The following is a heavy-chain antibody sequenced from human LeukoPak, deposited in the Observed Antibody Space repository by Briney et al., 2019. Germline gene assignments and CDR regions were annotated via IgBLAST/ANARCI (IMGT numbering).Heavy chain of an antibody. J-gene: IGHJ3*01. V-gene: IGHV3-53*01. D-gene: IGHD2-21*02. CDR2: IHGGGGT. Sequence: GGSLRLSCAASGFTVSTNYVSWVRQAPGKGPEWVSLIHGGGGTYYADSVKGRFTISRDISKNTMYLQMNSLRADDTAVYYCAVEVTATDEGFDVWGQEAMVTVSS. CDR1: GFTVSTNY. CDR3: AVEVTATDEGFDV.